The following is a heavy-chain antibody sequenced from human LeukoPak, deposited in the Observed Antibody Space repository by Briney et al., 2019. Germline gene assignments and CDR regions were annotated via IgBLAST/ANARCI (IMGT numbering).Heavy chain of an antibody. CDR2: INAYNGNA. D-gene: IGHD5-18*01. J-gene: IGHJ4*02. CDR3: ARALNSYGYSPFDS. Sequence: ASVKVSCKASGYTFTSYALSWARQAPGQGLEWMGWINAYNGNANYAQILQGRVTMTTDTSTSTAYMELRSLRSDDTAVYYCARALNSYGYSPFDSWGQGTLVTVSS. V-gene: IGHV1-18*01. CDR1: GYTFTSYA.